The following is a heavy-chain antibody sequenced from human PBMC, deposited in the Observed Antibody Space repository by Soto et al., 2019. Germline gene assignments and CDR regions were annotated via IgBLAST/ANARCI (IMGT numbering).Heavy chain of an antibody. CDR3: ARGSGWSWIYFGY. CDR1: GGSISSYY. V-gene: IGHV4-59*01. CDR2: IYYSGST. D-gene: IGHD6-19*01. Sequence: SETLSLTCTVSGGSISSYYWSWIRQPPGKGLEWIGYIYYSGSTNYNPSLKSRVTISVDTSKNQFSLKLSSVTAADTAVYYCARGSGWSWIYFGYWGQGTLVTVSS. J-gene: IGHJ4*02.